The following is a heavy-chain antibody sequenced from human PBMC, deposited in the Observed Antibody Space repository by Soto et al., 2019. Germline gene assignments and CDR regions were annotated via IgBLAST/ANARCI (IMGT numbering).Heavy chain of an antibody. D-gene: IGHD3-22*01. Sequence: SETLSLTCTVPGGSISSSSYYWGWIRQPPGKGLEWIGSIYYSGSTYYNPSLKSRVTISVDTSKNQFSLKLSSVTAADTAVYYCARSDTYYYDSSGPNWFDPWGQ. CDR1: GGSISSSSYY. CDR2: IYYSGST. V-gene: IGHV4-39*01. J-gene: IGHJ5*02. CDR3: ARSDTYYYDSSGPNWFDP.